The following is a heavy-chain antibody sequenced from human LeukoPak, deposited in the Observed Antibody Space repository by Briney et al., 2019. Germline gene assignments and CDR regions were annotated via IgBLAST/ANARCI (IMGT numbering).Heavy chain of an antibody. CDR2: ISYDGSNK. CDR3: ASQTPRRLPIAVADYFDY. D-gene: IGHD6-19*01. V-gene: IGHV3-30-3*01. Sequence: GGSLRLSCAASGFTFSNYPIHWVRQPPGKGLEWVAVISYDGSNKYYADSVKGRFTISRDNSKNTLYLQMNSLRAEDTAVYYCASQTPRRLPIAVADYFDYWGQGTLVTVSS. CDR1: GFTFSNYP. J-gene: IGHJ4*02.